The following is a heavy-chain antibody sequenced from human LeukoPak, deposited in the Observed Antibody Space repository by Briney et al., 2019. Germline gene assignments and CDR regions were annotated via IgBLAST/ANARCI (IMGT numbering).Heavy chain of an antibody. CDR3: ARHLAVRGSGPDFDY. CDR2: IYYSGST. Sequence: SETLSLTCTVSGGSISSSSYYWGWIRQPPGKGLEWIGSIYYSGSTYYNPSLKSRVTISVDTSKNQFSLKLSSVTAADTAVYYCARHLAVRGSGPDFDYWGQGTLVTVSS. J-gene: IGHJ4*02. D-gene: IGHD3-10*01. V-gene: IGHV4-39*01. CDR1: GGSISSSSYY.